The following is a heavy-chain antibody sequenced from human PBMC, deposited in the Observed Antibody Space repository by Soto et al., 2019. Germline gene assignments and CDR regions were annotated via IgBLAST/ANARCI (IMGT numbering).Heavy chain of an antibody. CDR2: IYYSGST. D-gene: IGHD2-2*01. CDR3: ASYIVVVPAASRFDP. J-gene: IGHJ5*02. Sequence: SETLSLTCTVSGGSISSGDYYWSWIRQPPGKGLEWIGYIYYSGSTYYNPSLKSRVTISVDTSKNQFSLKLSSVTAADTAVYYCASYIVVVPAASRFDPWGQGTLVTSPQ. V-gene: IGHV4-30-4*01. CDR1: GGSISSGDYY.